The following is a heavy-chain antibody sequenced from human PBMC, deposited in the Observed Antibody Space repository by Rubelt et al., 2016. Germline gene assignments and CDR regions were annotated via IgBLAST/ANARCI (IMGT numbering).Heavy chain of an antibody. J-gene: IGHJ4*02. D-gene: IGHD5-12*01. CDR3: ARSDIVATITDY. Sequence: EVQLVESGGGLVQPGGSLRLSCAASGSSFSTSWMHWVRQVPGKGLVWVSRINSDGSSTTYADSGNGRFTISRDNARNMVFLQMNSLRVEDTAVYYCARSDIVATITDYWGQGTLVTVSS. V-gene: IGHV3-74*01. CDR2: INSDGSST. CDR1: GSSFSTSW.